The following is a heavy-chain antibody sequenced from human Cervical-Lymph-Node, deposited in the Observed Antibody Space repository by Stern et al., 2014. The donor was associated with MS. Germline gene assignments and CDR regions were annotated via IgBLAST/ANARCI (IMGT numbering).Heavy chain of an antibody. Sequence: VQLVQSGAEVKKPGESLKISCKGSGYRFTRHEIGWVRQMPGKGLEGMGIIYPGDSDTRYSPSFQGQVTISADKSTNTAYLQWSGLKASDTAIYYCARRRASPGFHFYYGMDVWGQGTTVTVSS. V-gene: IGHV5-51*03. J-gene: IGHJ6*02. CDR1: GYRFTRHE. D-gene: IGHD2/OR15-2a*01. CDR3: ARRRASPGFHFYYGMDV. CDR2: IYPGDSDT.